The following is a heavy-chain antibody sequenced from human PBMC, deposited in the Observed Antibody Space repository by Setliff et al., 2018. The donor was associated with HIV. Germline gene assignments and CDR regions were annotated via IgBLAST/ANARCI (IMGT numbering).Heavy chain of an antibody. V-gene: IGHV3-11*04. CDR1: YY. Sequence: YYWGWIRQPPGKGLEWVSYFSSSGGVIYYGDSVKGRFTVSRDNAKNSLFLQMNSLRAEDTAVYYCAKDRWGGKPYYFDYWGQGTLVTVSS. CDR3: AKDRWGGKPYYFDY. D-gene: IGHD7-27*01. J-gene: IGHJ4*02. CDR2: FSSSGGVI.